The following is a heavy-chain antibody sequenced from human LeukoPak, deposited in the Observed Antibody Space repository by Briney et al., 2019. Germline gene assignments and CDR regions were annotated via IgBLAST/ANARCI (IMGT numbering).Heavy chain of an antibody. V-gene: IGHV3-21*01. D-gene: IGHD3-9*01. CDR3: ARDPWGYDILTGYYIDY. CDR1: GFTFSTYS. J-gene: IGHJ4*02. Sequence: GGSLRLSCAASGFTFSTYSMNWVRQAPGKGLEWVSSISSSSSYIYYADSMKGRFTISRDNAKNSLYLQMNSLRAEDTAVYYCARDPWGYDILTGYYIDYWGQGTLVTVSS. CDR2: ISSSSSYI.